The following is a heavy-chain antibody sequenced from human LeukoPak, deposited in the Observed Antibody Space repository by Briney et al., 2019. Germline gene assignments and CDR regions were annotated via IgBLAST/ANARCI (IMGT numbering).Heavy chain of an antibody. Sequence: GGSLRLSCAASGFTFSNAWMTWVRQAPGKGLEWVGRIKSKTDGGTIDYAAPVKGRFTISRDDSKNTLYLQMDSLKTEDTAVYYCTTGGFSYGAHFDYWGQGTLVTVSS. D-gene: IGHD5-18*01. CDR2: IKSKTDGGTI. CDR3: TTGGFSYGAHFDY. V-gene: IGHV3-15*01. CDR1: GFTFSNAW. J-gene: IGHJ4*02.